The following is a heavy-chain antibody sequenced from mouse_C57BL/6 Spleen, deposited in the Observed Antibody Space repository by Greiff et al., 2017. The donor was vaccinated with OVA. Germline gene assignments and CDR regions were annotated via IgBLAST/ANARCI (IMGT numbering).Heavy chain of an antibody. CDR1: GYAFSSYW. D-gene: IGHD1-1*01. Sequence: VQGVESGAELVKPGASVKISCKASGYAFSSYWMNWVKQRPGKGLEWIGQIYPGDGDTNYNGKFKGKATLTADKSSSTAYMQLSSLTSEDSAVYFCARFSSYYFDYWGQGTTLTVSS. V-gene: IGHV1-80*01. CDR3: ARFSSYYFDY. CDR2: IYPGDGDT. J-gene: IGHJ2*01.